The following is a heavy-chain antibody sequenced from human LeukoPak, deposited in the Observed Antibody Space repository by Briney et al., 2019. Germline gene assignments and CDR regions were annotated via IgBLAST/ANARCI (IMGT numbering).Heavy chain of an antibody. Sequence: GGSLRLSCAASGFTVSSNYMSWVRQAPGKGLEWVSVIYSGGSTYYADSVKGRFTVSRDNSKNTLNLQMNSLRAEDTAVYYCARVSVAGYYFDYWGQGTLVTVSS. CDR2: IYSGGST. CDR1: GFTVSSNY. CDR3: ARVSVAGYYFDY. V-gene: IGHV3-53*01. D-gene: IGHD6-19*01. J-gene: IGHJ4*02.